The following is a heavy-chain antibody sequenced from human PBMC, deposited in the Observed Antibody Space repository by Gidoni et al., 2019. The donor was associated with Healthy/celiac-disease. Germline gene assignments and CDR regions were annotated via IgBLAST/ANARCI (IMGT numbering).Heavy chain of an antibody. CDR2: ISSSSSYI. Sequence: EVQLVESGGGLVKPGGSLRLSCADSGFTFSSYSMNWVRQAPGKGLEWVSSISSSSSYIYYADSVKGRFTISRDNAKNSLYLQMNSLRAEDTAVYYCARVELSSSFAFDIWGQGTMVTVSS. J-gene: IGHJ3*02. CDR3: ARVELSSSFAFDI. V-gene: IGHV3-21*01. CDR1: GFTFSSYS. D-gene: IGHD6-6*01.